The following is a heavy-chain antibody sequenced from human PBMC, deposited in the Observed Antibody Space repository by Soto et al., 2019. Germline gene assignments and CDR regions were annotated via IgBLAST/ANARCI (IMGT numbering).Heavy chain of an antibody. Sequence: QVQLQQWGAGLLKPSETLSLTCAVYGGSFSGYYCSWIRQPPGKGLEWIGELNDSGSINYNASLKSRVSISVDTSKHQFSLKLSSVTAAATAVYYCARGRGGVQHWGQGTLVTVSS. D-gene: IGHD3-10*01. V-gene: IGHV4-34*01. CDR1: GGSFSGYY. J-gene: IGHJ1*01. CDR3: ARGRGGVQH. CDR2: LNDSGSI.